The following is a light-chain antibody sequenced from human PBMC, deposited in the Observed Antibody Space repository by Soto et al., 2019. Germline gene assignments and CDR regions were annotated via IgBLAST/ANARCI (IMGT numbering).Light chain of an antibody. CDR2: EVS. CDR3: SSYTAFSTWV. J-gene: IGLJ3*02. Sequence: QSALTQPASVSGSPGQSITISCTGTSNDVGGYNYVSWYQQHPGKAPQLIIYEVSNRPLGVSHRFSGSKSGDTASLTISGLQAEDGADYYCSSYTAFSTWVFGGGTKLTVL. CDR1: SNDVGGYNY. V-gene: IGLV2-14*01.